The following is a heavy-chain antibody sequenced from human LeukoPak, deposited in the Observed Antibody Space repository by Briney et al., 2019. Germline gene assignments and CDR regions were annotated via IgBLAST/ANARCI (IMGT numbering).Heavy chain of an antibody. D-gene: IGHD2-15*01. Sequence: SETLSLTCTASGGSISHSYWSWIRQPPGKGLEWIGFVYHSGSTNYNPSLKSRLIISIDTSKNQFSLRLMSVTAADTAVYYCARDIRFYCSGGSCYSADAFDIWGQGTMVTVSS. V-gene: IGHV4-59*01. J-gene: IGHJ3*02. CDR1: GGSISHSY. CDR3: ARDIRFYCSGGSCYSADAFDI. CDR2: VYHSGST.